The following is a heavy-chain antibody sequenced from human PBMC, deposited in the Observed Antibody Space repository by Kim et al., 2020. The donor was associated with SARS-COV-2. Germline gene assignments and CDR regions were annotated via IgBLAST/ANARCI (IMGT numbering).Heavy chain of an antibody. V-gene: IGHV4-59*01. Sequence: SETLSLTCTVSGGSISSYYWSWIRQPPGKGLEWIGYIYYSGSTNYNPSLKSRVTISVDTSKNQFSLKLSSVTAADTAVYYCARAGYGDYEGAFWWFDPWG. J-gene: IGHJ5*02. D-gene: IGHD4-17*01. CDR2: IYYSGST. CDR1: GGSISSYY. CDR3: ARAGYGDYEGAFWWFDP.